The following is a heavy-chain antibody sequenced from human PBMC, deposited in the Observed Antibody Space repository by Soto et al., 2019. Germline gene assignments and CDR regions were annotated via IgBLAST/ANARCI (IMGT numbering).Heavy chain of an antibody. Sequence: ASLKVSCKASGYSFTDYHIHWVRQAPGQGLEWLGRINPKSGGTSTAQKFQGWVTMTTDTSISTASMGLTRLTSDDTAIYYCARGDSTDCSNGVCSFFYNHDMDVWGQGTTVTVSS. CDR2: INPKSGGT. D-gene: IGHD2-8*01. CDR3: ARGDSTDCSNGVCSFFYNHDMDV. CDR1: GYSFTDYH. V-gene: IGHV1-2*04. J-gene: IGHJ6*02.